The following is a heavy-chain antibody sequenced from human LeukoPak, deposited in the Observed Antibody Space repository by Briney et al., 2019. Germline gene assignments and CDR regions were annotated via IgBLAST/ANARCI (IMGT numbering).Heavy chain of an antibody. V-gene: IGHV1-18*01. CDR2: ISAYNGNT. CDR3: ARWGSGLAYYYYGMDV. Sequence: ASVKVSCKASGYTFTSYGISWVRQAPGQELEWMGWISAYNGNTNYAQKLQGRVTMTTDTSTSTAYMELRSLRSDDTAVYYCARWGSGLAYYYYGMDVWGQGTTVTVSS. J-gene: IGHJ6*02. CDR1: GYTFTSYG. D-gene: IGHD6-25*01.